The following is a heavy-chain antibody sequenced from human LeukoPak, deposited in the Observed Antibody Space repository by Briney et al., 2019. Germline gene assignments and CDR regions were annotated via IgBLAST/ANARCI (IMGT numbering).Heavy chain of an antibody. Sequence: ASVKVSCKASGYTFTSYYMHWVRQAPGQGLEWMGISNPSGGSTSYAQKFQGRVTMTRDTSTSTVYMELSSRRSEDAAVYYCASLAGTKQEFHFDYWGQGTLVTVSS. V-gene: IGHV1-46*01. CDR1: GYTFTSYY. CDR3: ASLAGTKQEFHFDY. D-gene: IGHD1-7*01. CDR2: SNPSGGST. J-gene: IGHJ4*02.